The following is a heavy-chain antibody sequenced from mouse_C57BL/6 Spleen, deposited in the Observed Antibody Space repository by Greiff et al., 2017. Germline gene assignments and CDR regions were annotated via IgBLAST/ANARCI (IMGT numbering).Heavy chain of an antibody. J-gene: IGHJ2*01. Sequence: VQLKESGPELVKPGASVQISCKASGYSFTGYYMHWVQQSHGNILDWIGYIYPYNGVSSYNQKFKGKATLTVDKSSSTAYMELRSLTSEDSAVYYCARGGTAQATSYFDYWGQGTTLTVSS. CDR1: GYSFTGYY. CDR3: ARGGTAQATSYFDY. CDR2: IYPYNGVS. D-gene: IGHD3-2*02. V-gene: IGHV1-31*01.